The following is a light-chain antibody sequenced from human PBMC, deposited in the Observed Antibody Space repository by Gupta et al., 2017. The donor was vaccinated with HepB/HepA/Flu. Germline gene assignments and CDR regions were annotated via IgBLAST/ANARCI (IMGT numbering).Light chain of an antibody. Sequence: DIHMTQYPSSLSAFVGDRVTITCRASQIINSYLNWYQQKAGKAPKLLIYAASKVQSGVLPTFNDSGSGTDLTLTISRLQREDFAPHYSRQNDTTPLAFGRATKVETK. J-gene: IGKJ4*01. CDR2: AAS. CDR1: QIINSY. CDR3: RQNDTTPLA. V-gene: IGKV1-39*01.